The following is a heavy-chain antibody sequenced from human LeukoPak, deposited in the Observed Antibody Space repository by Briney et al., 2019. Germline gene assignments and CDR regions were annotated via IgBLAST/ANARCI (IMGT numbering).Heavy chain of an antibody. CDR3: ARDRYSSMWSVFEY. Sequence: GGSLRLSCEASGFTFSSFGMHWVRQSPGKGLEWVAVIWYDGSTKVYADSVKGRFTISRDNSRNTLYLQVNSLRAEDTAVYYCARDRYSSMWSVFEYWGQGALVTVSS. J-gene: IGHJ4*02. CDR1: GFTFSSFG. V-gene: IGHV3-33*01. D-gene: IGHD6-13*01. CDR2: IWYDGSTK.